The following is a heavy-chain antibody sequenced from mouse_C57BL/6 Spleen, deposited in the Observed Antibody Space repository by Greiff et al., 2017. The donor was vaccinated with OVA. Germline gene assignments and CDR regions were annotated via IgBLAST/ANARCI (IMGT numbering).Heavy chain of an antibody. J-gene: IGHJ1*03. V-gene: IGHV2-2*01. D-gene: IGHD1-1*01. CDR3: ARFLYYDSRSWYFDV. Sequence: QVQLQQSGPGLVQPSQSLSITCTVSGFSLTSYGVHWVRQSPGKGLEWLGEIWSGGSTDYNAAFISRLSISKDNSKSQVFFKMNNLQAYDTAIYYCARFLYYDSRSWYFDVWGTGTTVTVSS. CDR2: IWSGGST. CDR1: GFSLTSYG.